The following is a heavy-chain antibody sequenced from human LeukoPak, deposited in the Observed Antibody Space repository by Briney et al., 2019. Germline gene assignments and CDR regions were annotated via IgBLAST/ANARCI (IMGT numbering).Heavy chain of an antibody. J-gene: IGHJ6*02. CDR1: GFTFDVYA. Sequence: GGSLRLSCAASGFTFDVYAMHCVRQGPGKGLGWVSGISWNSGSIGYADSVKGRFTISRDNAKNSLYLQMNSLRAEDTALYYCAKDGKGYYYYYGMDVWGQGTTVTVSS. CDR3: AKDGKGYYYYYGMDV. CDR2: ISWNSGSI. V-gene: IGHV3-9*01.